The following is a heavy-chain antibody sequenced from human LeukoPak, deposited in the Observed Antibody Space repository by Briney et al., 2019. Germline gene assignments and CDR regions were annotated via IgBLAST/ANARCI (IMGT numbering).Heavy chain of an antibody. J-gene: IGHJ4*02. D-gene: IGHD3-3*01. CDR2: ISSSSSYI. CDR3: VREKISFGWSGYVHDYFDH. V-gene: IGHV3-21*01. CDR1: GFTFSSYS. Sequence: PGGSLRLSCAASGFTFSSYSMIWVRQAPGRGLEWVSSISSSSSYIFYADSVKGRFTISRDNAKNSLYLQMNSLRAEDTAVYYCVREKISFGWSGYVHDYFDHWAREPWSPSPQ.